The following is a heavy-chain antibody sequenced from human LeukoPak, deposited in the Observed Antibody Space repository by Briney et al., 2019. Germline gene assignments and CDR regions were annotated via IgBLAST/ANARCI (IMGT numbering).Heavy chain of an antibody. D-gene: IGHD6-19*01. J-gene: IGHJ4*02. CDR2: IYYSGST. V-gene: IGHV4-39*01. CDR1: GFTFSNYG. CDR3: ARAVAGTLDY. Sequence: GSLRLSCAASGFTFSNYGLSWVRQAPGKGLEWIGSIYYSGSTYYNPSLKSRVTISIDTSKNQFSLKLSSVTAADTAVYYCARAVAGTLDYWGQGTLVTVSS.